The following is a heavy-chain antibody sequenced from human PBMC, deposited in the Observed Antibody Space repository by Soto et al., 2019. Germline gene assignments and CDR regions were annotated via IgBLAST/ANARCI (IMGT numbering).Heavy chain of an antibody. Sequence: QVQLVQSGAEVKKPGSSVKVSCKASGGTFSSYAISWVRQAPGQGLEWMGGIIPIFGTANYAQKFQGRVTITADESTSTAYMELSSLRSEDTAVYYCARDRHDYGDLRGLAFDIWGQGTMVTVSS. V-gene: IGHV1-69*01. CDR2: IIPIFGTA. CDR3: ARDRHDYGDLRGLAFDI. J-gene: IGHJ3*02. D-gene: IGHD4-17*01. CDR1: GGTFSSYA.